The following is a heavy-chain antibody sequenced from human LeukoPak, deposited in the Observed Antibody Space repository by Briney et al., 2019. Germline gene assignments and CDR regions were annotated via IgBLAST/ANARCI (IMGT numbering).Heavy chain of an antibody. Sequence: ASVKVSCTASGYTFTGYYMHWVRQAPGQGLEWMGGIIPIFGTANYAQKFQGRVTITADKSTSTAYMELSSLRSEDTAVYYCARDIYYDSSGLDYWGQGTLVTVSS. D-gene: IGHD3-22*01. J-gene: IGHJ4*02. CDR2: IIPIFGTA. CDR3: ARDIYYDSSGLDY. CDR1: GYTFTGYY. V-gene: IGHV1-69*06.